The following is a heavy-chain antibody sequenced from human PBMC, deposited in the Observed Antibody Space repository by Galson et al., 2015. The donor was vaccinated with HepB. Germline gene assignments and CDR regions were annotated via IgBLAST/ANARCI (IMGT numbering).Heavy chain of an antibody. CDR1: GGTFSSYA. D-gene: IGHD2-21*02. CDR2: IIPILGIA. V-gene: IGHV1-69*04. CDR3: ARNIVVVTANFGMDV. Sequence: SVKVSCKASGGTFSSYAISWVRQAPGQGLEWMGRIIPILGIANYAQKFQGRVTITADKSTSTAYMELSSLRSEDTAVYYCARNIVVVTANFGMDVWGQGTTVTVSS. J-gene: IGHJ6*02.